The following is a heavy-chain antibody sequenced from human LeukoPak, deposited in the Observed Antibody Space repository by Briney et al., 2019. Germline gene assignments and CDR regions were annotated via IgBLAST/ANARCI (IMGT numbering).Heavy chain of an antibody. V-gene: IGHV4-34*01. CDR3: ARGGRDSSSWRYYYYMDV. Sequence: SETLSLTCAVYGGSFSGYYWSWIRQPPGKGLEWIGEINHSGSTNYNPSPKSRVTISVDTSKNQFSLKLSSVTAADTAVYYCARGGRDSSSWRYYYYMDVWGKGTTVTVSS. J-gene: IGHJ6*03. CDR2: INHSGST. CDR1: GGSFSGYY. D-gene: IGHD6-13*01.